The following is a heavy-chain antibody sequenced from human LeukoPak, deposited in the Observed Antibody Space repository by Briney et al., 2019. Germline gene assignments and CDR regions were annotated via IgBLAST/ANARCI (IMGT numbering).Heavy chain of an antibody. CDR3: ASVERYFDWLYGAFDI. D-gene: IGHD3-9*01. CDR2: IYYSGST. V-gene: IGHV4-31*11. Sequence: SETLSLTCAVYGGSFSGYYWSWIRQHPGKGLEWIGYIYYSGSTYYNPSLKSRVTISVDTSKNQFSLKLSSVTAADTAVYYCASVERYFDWLYGAFDIWGQGTMVTVSS. CDR1: GGSFSGYY. J-gene: IGHJ3*02.